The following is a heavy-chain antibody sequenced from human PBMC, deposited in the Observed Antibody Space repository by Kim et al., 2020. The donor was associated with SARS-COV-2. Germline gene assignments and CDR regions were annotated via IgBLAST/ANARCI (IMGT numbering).Heavy chain of an antibody. V-gene: IGHV3-66*02. J-gene: IGHJ6*02. CDR3: ARDGFYYGMDV. CDR2: IYSGGST. CDR1: GFTVSSNY. Sequence: GGSLRLSCAASGFTVSSNYMSWVRQAPGKGLEWVSAIYSGGSTYYADSVKGRFTISRDNSKNTLYLQMNSLRAEDTAVYYCARDGFYYGMDVWGQGTTVTVSS.